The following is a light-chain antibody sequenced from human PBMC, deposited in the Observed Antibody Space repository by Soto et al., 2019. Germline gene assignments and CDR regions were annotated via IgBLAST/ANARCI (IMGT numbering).Light chain of an antibody. CDR3: QQRSSRT. V-gene: IGKV3-11*01. Sequence: EIVLTQSPATLSLSPGERATLSCRASQSVSSYLAWYQQKPGQAPRLLIYEASNRATGIPARFSGSGSGTDFTLTISSLEPEDFAVYYCQQRSSRTFGQGTKVEIK. CDR2: EAS. J-gene: IGKJ1*01. CDR1: QSVSSY.